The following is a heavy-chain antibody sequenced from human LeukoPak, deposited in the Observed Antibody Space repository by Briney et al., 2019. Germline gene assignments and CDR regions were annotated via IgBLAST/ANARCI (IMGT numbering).Heavy chain of an antibody. J-gene: IGHJ3*02. CDR1: GVSITGYY. Sequence: SETLSLTCTVSGVSITGYYWSWLRQPPGKGLDWIAYIYYSGSSTNYNPSLKSRVPISVDTSKTQFSLKLSSVTAADTAGYYCARLSRAPVAGLTYQSFDMWGQGTMATVSS. V-gene: IGHV4-59*01. CDR2: IYYSGSST. CDR3: ARLSRAPVAGLTYQSFDM. D-gene: IGHD6-19*01.